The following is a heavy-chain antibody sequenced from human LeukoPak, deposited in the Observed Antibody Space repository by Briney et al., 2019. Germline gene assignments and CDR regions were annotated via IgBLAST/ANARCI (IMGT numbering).Heavy chain of an antibody. V-gene: IGHV4-34*01. CDR2: INHSRIT. Sequence: PSETLSLTCGVYGGSYSDYYWSWIRQPPGKGLEWIGEINHSRITNYNPSLKSRVTISLDTSKNQFSLKLSSVTAADTAVYYCARGAKVWFGEFHYYYYYYMDVWGKGTTVTISS. CDR3: ARGAKVWFGEFHYYYYYYMDV. D-gene: IGHD3-10*01. CDR1: GGSYSDYY. J-gene: IGHJ6*03.